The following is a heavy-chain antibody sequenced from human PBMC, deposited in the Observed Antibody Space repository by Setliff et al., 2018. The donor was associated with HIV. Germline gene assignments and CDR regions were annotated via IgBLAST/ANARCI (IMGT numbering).Heavy chain of an antibody. V-gene: IGHV1-69*05. D-gene: IGHD3-22*01. CDR2: RSPIFSTT. J-gene: IGHJ3*02. CDR3: AITIRGYSLQRGGAFDI. CDR1: GDTFTTYV. Sequence: SVKVSCKGSGDTFTTYVVSWVRQAPGQGLEWMGGRSPIFSTTNYAQKFQGRVTITTDESTSRAYMELSSLRSEDTAVYYCAITIRGYSLQRGGAFDIWGQGTLVTVSS.